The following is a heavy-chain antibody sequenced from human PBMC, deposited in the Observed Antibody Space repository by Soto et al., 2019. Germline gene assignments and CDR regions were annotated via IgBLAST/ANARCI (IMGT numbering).Heavy chain of an antibody. V-gene: IGHV1-2*02. CDR2: INPNSGGT. Sequence: GASVKVSCKASGYTFTGYYMHWVRQAPGQGLEWMGWINPNSGGTNYAQKFQGRVTMTRDTSISTAYMELSRLRSDDTAVYYCARCFFPAVAGRTYYGMDVWGQGTTVTVSS. CDR1: GYTFTGYY. CDR3: ARCFFPAVAGRTYYGMDV. J-gene: IGHJ6*02. D-gene: IGHD6-19*01.